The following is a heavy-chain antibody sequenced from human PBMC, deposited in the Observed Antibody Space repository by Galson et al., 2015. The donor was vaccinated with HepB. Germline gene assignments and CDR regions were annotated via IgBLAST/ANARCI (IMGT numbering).Heavy chain of an antibody. D-gene: IGHD6-13*01. CDR1: GGTFSSYT. V-gene: IGHV1-69*02. CDR2: IIPILGIA. CDR3: ARGSSSWGEWFDP. J-gene: IGHJ5*02. Sequence: SGGTFSSYTISWVRQAPGQGLEWMGRIIPILGIANYAQKFQGRVTITADKSTSTAYMELSSLRSEDTAVYYCARGSSSWGEWFDPWGQGTLVTVSS.